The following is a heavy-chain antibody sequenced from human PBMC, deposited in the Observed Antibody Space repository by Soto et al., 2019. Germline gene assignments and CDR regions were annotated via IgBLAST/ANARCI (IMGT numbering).Heavy chain of an antibody. CDR3: ARELGGYSSSSTVWANWFDP. V-gene: IGHV6-1*01. J-gene: IGHJ5*02. Sequence: TLSLTCAISGCSVSSNSAAWNLIRQSPSRGLEWLGRTYYRSKWYNDYAVSVKSRITINPDTSKNQFSLQLNSVTPEDTAVYYCARELGGYSSSSTVWANWFDPWGQGTLVTVSS. CDR1: GCSVSSNSAA. CDR2: TYYRSKWYN. D-gene: IGHD6-6*01.